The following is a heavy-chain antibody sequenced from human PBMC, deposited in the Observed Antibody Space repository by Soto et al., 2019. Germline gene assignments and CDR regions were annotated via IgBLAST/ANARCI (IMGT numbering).Heavy chain of an antibody. CDR3: ARRTVTTYHYFDY. Sequence: PGGSLRLSCVASGFTSSTYDMNWVRQAPGKGLEWVSSINRASIYIYYADSVRGRFTISRDNAKNSLYLQMDSLRVEDTAVYYCARRTVTTYHYFDYWGQGTLVTVSS. V-gene: IGHV3-21*01. J-gene: IGHJ4*02. CDR1: GFTSSTYD. CDR2: INRASIYI. D-gene: IGHD4-17*01.